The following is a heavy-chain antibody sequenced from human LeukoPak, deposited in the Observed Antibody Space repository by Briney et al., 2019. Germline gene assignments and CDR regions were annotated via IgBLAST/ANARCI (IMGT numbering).Heavy chain of an antibody. V-gene: IGHV1-2*02. CDR1: GYTFTGYY. J-gene: IGHJ3*02. CDR2: INPNSGGT. CDR3: ARDLWGSEAFDI. Sequence: ASVKVSCKASGYTFTGYYMHWVRQAPGQGLVWMGWINPNSGGTNYAQKFQGRVTMTRDTSISTAYMELSRLRSDDTAVYYCARDLWGSEAFDIWGQGTMVTVSS. D-gene: IGHD2-15*01.